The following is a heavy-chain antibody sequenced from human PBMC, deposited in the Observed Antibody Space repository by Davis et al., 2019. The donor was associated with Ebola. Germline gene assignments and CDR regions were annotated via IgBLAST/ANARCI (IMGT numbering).Heavy chain of an antibody. CDR2: IIPILGIA. J-gene: IGHJ4*02. D-gene: IGHD1-1*01. Sequence: SVKVSCEASGYTFTSYGITWVRQAPGQGLEWMGRIIPILGIANYAQKFQGRVTITADKSTSTAYMELSSLRSEDTAVYYCARDPGTTGDYWGQGTLVTVSS. CDR3: ARDPGTTGDY. CDR1: GYTFTSYG. V-gene: IGHV1-69*04.